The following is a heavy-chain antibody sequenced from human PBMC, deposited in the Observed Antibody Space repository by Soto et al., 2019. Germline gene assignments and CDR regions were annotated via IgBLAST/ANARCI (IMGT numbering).Heavy chain of an antibody. J-gene: IGHJ4*02. CDR1: GLTPRRNA. D-gene: IGHD6-13*01. CDR2: ICGSGGST. CDR3: ATELIRIAAVSTVDY. V-gene: IGHV3-23*01. Sequence: GYLRLSCAASGLTPRRNALRWGRQAPGKGLEWVSAICGSGGSTYYADSVKGRFTISRDNSKNTLYLQMNSLRAEDTAVYYCATELIRIAAVSTVDYWGQGT.